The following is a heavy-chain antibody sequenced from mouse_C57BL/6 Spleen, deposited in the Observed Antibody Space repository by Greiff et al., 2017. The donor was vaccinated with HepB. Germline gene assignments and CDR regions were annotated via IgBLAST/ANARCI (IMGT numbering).Heavy chain of an antibody. Sequence: EVMLVESGGDLVKPGGSLKLSCAASGFTFSSYGMSWVRQTPDKRLEWVATISSGGSYTYYPDSVKGRFTISRDNAKNTLYLQMSSLKSEDTAMYYCASSYDYALDYWGQGTTLTVSS. CDR3: ASSYDYALDY. CDR1: GFTFSSYG. J-gene: IGHJ2*01. D-gene: IGHD2-4*01. V-gene: IGHV5-6*01. CDR2: ISSGGSYT.